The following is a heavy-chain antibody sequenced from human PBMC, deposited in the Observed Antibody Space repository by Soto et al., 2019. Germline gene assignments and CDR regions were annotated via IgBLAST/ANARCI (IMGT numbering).Heavy chain of an antibody. Sequence: QVQLVQSGAEVKKPGASVKVSCKASGYTFTSYDINWVRQATGQGLEWMGWMNPNSGNTGYAQKCPGRVTMPRNTSISTAYMELSSLRSADTAVYYCARGLEWSRSLDPWGQGTLVTVSS. V-gene: IGHV1-8*01. CDR2: MNPNSGNT. J-gene: IGHJ5*02. D-gene: IGHD3-3*01. CDR1: GYTFTSYD. CDR3: ARGLEWSRSLDP.